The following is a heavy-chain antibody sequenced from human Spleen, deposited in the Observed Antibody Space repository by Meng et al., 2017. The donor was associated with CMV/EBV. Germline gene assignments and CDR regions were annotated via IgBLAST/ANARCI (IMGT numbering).Heavy chain of an antibody. D-gene: IGHD3-3*01. J-gene: IGHJ6*02. Sequence: GGSLRLSCTASGFTFSNYEMTWVRQAPGKGLEWVSYISTSSSTIYYADSVKGRFTISRDNAKNSLYLQMNSLRAEDTAVYYCARCEGYYDFWRTDYGMDVWGQGITVTVSS. CDR2: ISTSSSTI. V-gene: IGHV3-48*03. CDR1: GFTFSNYE. CDR3: ARCEGYYDFWRTDYGMDV.